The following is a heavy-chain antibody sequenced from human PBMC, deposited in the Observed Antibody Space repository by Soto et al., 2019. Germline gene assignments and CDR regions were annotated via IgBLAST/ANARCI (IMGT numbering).Heavy chain of an antibody. D-gene: IGHD3-10*01. CDR3: TVLWFGELLYPPFDY. V-gene: IGHV3-15*07. CDR1: SVSNAW. CDR2: IKSKTDGGTT. Sequence: SVSNAWMNWVRPAPGKGLEWVGRIKSKTDGGTTDYAAPVKGRFTISRDDSKNTLYLQMNSLKTEDTAVYYCTVLWFGELLYPPFDYWGQGTLVTVSS. J-gene: IGHJ4*02.